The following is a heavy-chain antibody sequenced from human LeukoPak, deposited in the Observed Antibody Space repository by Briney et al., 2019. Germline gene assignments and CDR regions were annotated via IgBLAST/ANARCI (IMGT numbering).Heavy chain of an antibody. J-gene: IGHJ4*02. D-gene: IGHD3-22*01. CDR1: GGSISSYY. Sequence: SETLSLTCTVSGGSISSYYWSWIRQPPGKGLEWIGEINHSGSTNYNPSLKSRVTISVDTSKNQFSLKLSSVTAADTAVYYCARTYYYDKRFDYWGQGTLVTVSS. CDR3: ARTYYYDKRFDY. CDR2: INHSGST. V-gene: IGHV4-34*01.